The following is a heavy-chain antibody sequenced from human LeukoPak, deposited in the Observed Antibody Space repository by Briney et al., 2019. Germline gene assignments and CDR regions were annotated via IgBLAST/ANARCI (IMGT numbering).Heavy chain of an antibody. CDR1: GYTFTSYA. J-gene: IGHJ4*02. CDR3: ARDSSSSDPEIFDY. V-gene: IGHV1-3*01. CDR2: INAGNGNT. Sequence: ASVKVSCKASGYTFTSYAMHWVRQAPGQRLEWMGWINAGNGNTKYSQKFQGRVTITRDTSASTAYMELSSLRSEDTAVYYCARDSSSSDPEIFDYWGQGTPVTVSS. D-gene: IGHD6-6*01.